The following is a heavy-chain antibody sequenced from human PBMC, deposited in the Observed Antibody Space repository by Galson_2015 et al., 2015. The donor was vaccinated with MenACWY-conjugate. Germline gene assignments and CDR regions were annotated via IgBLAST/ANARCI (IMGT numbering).Heavy chain of an antibody. J-gene: IGHJ4*02. D-gene: IGHD1-14*01. CDR3: AREYNK. V-gene: IGHV4-61*01. CDR2: IYSSGST. CDR1: GGSVSSGSY. Sequence: ATLSLTCPVSGGSVSSGSYWTWIRQPPGKGLEWIGLIYSSGSTKYNPSLKSRVTISLDMSKNQVSLKLSSVTAADTAVYYCAREYNKWGQGTLVTVSS.